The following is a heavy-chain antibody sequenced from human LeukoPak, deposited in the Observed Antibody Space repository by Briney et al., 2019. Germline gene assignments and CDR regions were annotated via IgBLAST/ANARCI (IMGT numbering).Heavy chain of an antibody. CDR1: GGSISSSNW. Sequence: SETLSLTCAVSGGSISSSNWWSWVRQPPGKGLEWIGEIYHSGSTNYNPSLKSRVTISVDKSKNQFSLKLSSVTAADTAVYYCARDLISWPPGGAFDIWGQGTMVTVSS. V-gene: IGHV4-4*02. CDR3: ARDLISWPPGGAFDI. D-gene: IGHD6-13*01. J-gene: IGHJ3*02. CDR2: IYHSGST.